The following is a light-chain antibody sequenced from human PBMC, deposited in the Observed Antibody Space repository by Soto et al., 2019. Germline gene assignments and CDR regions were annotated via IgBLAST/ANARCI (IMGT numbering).Light chain of an antibody. Sequence: DIKMTQSPSTLSASVGDRVTITCRASQSISNWLAWYQQKPGKAPKRLIYKASSLESGVPSRFSGSGSGTEFTLTISSLQPDDFATYYCQQYSTFGQGTKVEIK. J-gene: IGKJ1*01. CDR2: KAS. CDR1: QSISNW. V-gene: IGKV1-5*03. CDR3: QQYST.